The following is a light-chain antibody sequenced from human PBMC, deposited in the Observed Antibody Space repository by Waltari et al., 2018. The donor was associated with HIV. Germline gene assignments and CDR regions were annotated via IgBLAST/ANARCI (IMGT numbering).Light chain of an antibody. Sequence: QPVLTQPPSASASLGASVTLTCSLSSDSSNYQVDWYQQRPGKAPRFIMRVGTGGIVGSKGDGVPDRFSGLGSGLNRYLTIKNIQEEDESDYHCGADHDSVNNFVSVVFGGGTRLTVL. J-gene: IGLJ2*01. V-gene: IGLV9-49*03. CDR3: GADHDSVNNFVSVV. CDR2: VGTGGIVG. CDR1: SDSSNYQ.